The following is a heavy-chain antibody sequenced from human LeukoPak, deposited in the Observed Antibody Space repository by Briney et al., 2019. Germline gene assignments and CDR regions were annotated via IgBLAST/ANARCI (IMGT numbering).Heavy chain of an antibody. CDR3: AKDVGNYHDRSGLYRPLDF. CDR1: GFTFSSYS. V-gene: IGHV3-30*18. D-gene: IGHD3-22*01. J-gene: IGHJ4*02. CDR2: ILHDGSNK. Sequence: PGRSLRLSCAASGFTFSSYSMHWVRQAPGKGLEWVALILHDGSNKYYADSVKGRFTVSRDNPKNTLYLQMNSLRTEDTAVCHCAKDVGNYHDRSGLYRPLDFWGQGTPVTVSS.